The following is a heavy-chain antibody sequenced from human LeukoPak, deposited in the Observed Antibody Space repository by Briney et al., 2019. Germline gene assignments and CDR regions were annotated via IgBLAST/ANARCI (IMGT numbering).Heavy chain of an antibody. Sequence: GGSLRLSCAASGFTFSGYAMNWVRQAPGKGLEWVSAISGGGDITYYAGSVKGRFTISRDNSKNTLYLQVSSPRADDTAVYYCAKAHSGSFYSGIHWGQGTLVTVSS. CDR1: GFTFSGYA. D-gene: IGHD1-26*01. CDR3: AKAHSGSFYSGIH. J-gene: IGHJ4*02. CDR2: ISGGGDIT. V-gene: IGHV3-23*01.